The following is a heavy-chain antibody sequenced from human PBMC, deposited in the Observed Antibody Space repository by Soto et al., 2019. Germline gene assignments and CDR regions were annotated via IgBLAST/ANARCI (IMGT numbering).Heavy chain of an antibody. CDR2: ISSSSSYI. CDR3: ARTVGWELPQTRDYYYGMDV. CDR1: GFTFSSYS. J-gene: IGHJ6*02. Sequence: GGSLRLSCAASGFTFSSYSMNWVRQAPGKGLEWVSSISSSSSYIYYADSVKGRFTISRDNAKNSLYLQMNSLRAEDTAVYYCARTVGWELPQTRDYYYGMDVWGQGTTVTVSS. D-gene: IGHD1-26*01. V-gene: IGHV3-21*01.